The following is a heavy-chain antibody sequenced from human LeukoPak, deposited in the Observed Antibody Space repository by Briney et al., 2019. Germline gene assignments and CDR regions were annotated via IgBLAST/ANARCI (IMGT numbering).Heavy chain of an antibody. CDR2: IYYSGST. CDR1: GGSISSSSYY. Sequence: SETLSLTCTVSGGSISSSSYYWGWIRQPPGKGLEWIGSIYYSGSTYYNPSLKSRVTISVDTSKNQFSLKLSSVTAADTAVYYCAREWLRSYFDYWGQGTLVTVSS. J-gene: IGHJ4*02. V-gene: IGHV4-39*02. CDR3: AREWLRSYFDY. D-gene: IGHD5-12*01.